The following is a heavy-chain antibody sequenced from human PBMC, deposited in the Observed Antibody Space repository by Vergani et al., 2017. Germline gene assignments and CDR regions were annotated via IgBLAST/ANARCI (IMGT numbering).Heavy chain of an antibody. CDR1: GGSMSGYY. Sequence: QVRLQESGPGLVKPSETLSLTCSVSGGSMSGYYWSWIWQPPGKELEWIGYMYHSGSTNYNPSLETRVTISGDTSKNQFSLKLSSVTAADTAVYYCARESNYASPQTDAFDIWGQGTMVTVSS. D-gene: IGHD4-11*01. CDR3: ARESNYASPQTDAFDI. CDR2: MYHSGST. J-gene: IGHJ3*02. V-gene: IGHV4-59*01.